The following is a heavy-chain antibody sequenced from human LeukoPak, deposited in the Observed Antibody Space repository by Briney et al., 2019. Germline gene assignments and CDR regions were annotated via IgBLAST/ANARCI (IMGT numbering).Heavy chain of an antibody. V-gene: IGHV4-61*01. CDR1: GGSVSSGSYY. CDR3: ARSQNYYGSGDY. J-gene: IGHJ4*02. D-gene: IGHD3-10*01. Sequence: SETLSLTCTVSGGSVSSGSYYWSWIRQPPGKGLEWIGYIYYSGSTNYNPSLKSRVTISVDTSKNQFSLKLSSVTAADTAVYYCARSQNYYGSGDYWSQGTLVTVSS. CDR2: IYYSGST.